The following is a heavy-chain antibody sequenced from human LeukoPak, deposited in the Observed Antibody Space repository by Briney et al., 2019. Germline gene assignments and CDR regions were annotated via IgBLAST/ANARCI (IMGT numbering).Heavy chain of an antibody. CDR2: INPSGGST. D-gene: IGHD6-19*01. CDR1: GYTFTSYY. CDR3: ARAYSSGWYLDY. Sequence: ASVKDSCKASGYTFTSYYMHWVRQAPGQGLEWMGIINPSGGSTSYAQKFQGRVTMTRDTSTSTVYMELSSLRSEDTAVYYCARAYSSGWYLDYWGQGTLVTVSS. V-gene: IGHV1-46*01. J-gene: IGHJ4*02.